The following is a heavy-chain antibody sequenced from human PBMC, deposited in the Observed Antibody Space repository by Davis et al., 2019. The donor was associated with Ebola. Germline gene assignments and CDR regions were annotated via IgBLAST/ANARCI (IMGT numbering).Heavy chain of an antibody. CDR3: ARETPTVVTSNFDY. CDR2: ISSSSNTI. Sequence: GGSLRLSCAASGFTFSSYSMNWVRQAPGKGLEWVSYISSSSNTIYYADSVKGRFTISRDNAKNSLYLQMNSLRAEDTAVYYCARETPTVVTSNFDYWGQGTLVTVSS. CDR1: GFTFSSYS. J-gene: IGHJ4*02. D-gene: IGHD4-23*01. V-gene: IGHV3-48*04.